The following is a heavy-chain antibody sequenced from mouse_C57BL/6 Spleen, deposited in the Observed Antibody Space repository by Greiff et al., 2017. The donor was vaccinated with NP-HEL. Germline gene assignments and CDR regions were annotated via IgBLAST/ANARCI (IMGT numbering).Heavy chain of an antibody. D-gene: IGHD3-3*01. CDR3: ARTGDGYFDV. CDR1: GFTFSDYG. V-gene: IGHV5-17*01. J-gene: IGHJ1*03. CDR2: ISSGSSTI. Sequence: EVKLMESGGGLVKPGGSLKLSCAASGFTFSDYGMHWVRQAPEKGLEWVAYISSGSSTIYYADTVKGRFTISRDNAKNTLFLQMTSLRSEDTAMYYCARTGDGYFDVWGTGTTVTVSS.